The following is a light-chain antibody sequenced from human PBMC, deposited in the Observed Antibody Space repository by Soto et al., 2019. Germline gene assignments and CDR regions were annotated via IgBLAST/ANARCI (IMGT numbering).Light chain of an antibody. CDR3: LLYYGGAQLV. CDR2: STS. J-gene: IGLJ3*02. CDR1: TGAVTSGYY. V-gene: IGLV7-43*01. Sequence: QTVVTQEPSLTVSPGGTVTLTCASSTGAVTSGYYPNWFQQKPGQAPRALIYSTSIKHSWTPARFSGSLLGGKAALTLSGVQPEDEAEYYCLLYYGGAQLVFGGGTKLTVL.